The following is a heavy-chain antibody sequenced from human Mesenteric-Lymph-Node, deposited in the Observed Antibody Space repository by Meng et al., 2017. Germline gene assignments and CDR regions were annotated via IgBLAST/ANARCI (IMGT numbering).Heavy chain of an antibody. Sequence: VKRVRSGAEVKEPCGSRKVSGKAAGYIFNNYGGSWVRQAPGQGPEWMGWISAYNVNTNYAQNFQGRFTMTTDTSTSTAYMELRSLRSDDTAVYYCARDLPGGTKGTWLDLWGQGTLVTVSS. V-gene: IGHV1-18*01. D-gene: IGHD1-14*01. CDR2: ISAYNVNT. J-gene: IGHJ5*02. CDR3: ARDLPGGTKGTWLDL. CDR1: GYIFNNYG.